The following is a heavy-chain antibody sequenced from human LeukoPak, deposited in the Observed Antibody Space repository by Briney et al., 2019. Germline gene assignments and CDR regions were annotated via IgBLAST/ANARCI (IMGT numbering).Heavy chain of an antibody. Sequence: GGSLRLSCAASGFTFSSYALSWVRQAPGKGLEWVSAISGSGGSTYYADSVKGRFTISRDNSKNTLYLQMNSLRAEDTAVYYCAKEPAPHYGDYVGFAFDIWGQGTMVTVSS. CDR3: AKEPAPHYGDYVGFAFDI. D-gene: IGHD4-17*01. V-gene: IGHV3-23*01. CDR2: ISGSGGST. CDR1: GFTFSSYA. J-gene: IGHJ3*02.